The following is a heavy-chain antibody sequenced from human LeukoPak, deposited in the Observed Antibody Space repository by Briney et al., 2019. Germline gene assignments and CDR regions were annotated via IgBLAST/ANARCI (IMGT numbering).Heavy chain of an antibody. Sequence: PSETLSLTCTVSGGSISNYYWSWIRQPPGKGLEWIGYIYYSGSTNYNPSLKSRVTISVDTSKNQFSLKLSSVTAADTAVYYCARERWFDIWGQGTMVTVSS. CDR2: IYYSGST. J-gene: IGHJ3*02. CDR1: GGSISNYY. V-gene: IGHV4-59*01. D-gene: IGHD4-23*01. CDR3: ARERWFDI.